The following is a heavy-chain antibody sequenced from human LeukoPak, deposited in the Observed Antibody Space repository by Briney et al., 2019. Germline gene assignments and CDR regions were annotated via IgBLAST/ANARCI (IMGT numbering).Heavy chain of an antibody. CDR1: GGTFSSYA. CDR3: ARDSRYSSSWPRVWYSDL. CDR2: ISAYNGNT. Sequence: ASVKVSCKASGGTFSSYAISWVRQAPGQGLEWMGWISAYNGNTNYAQKFQGRVTMTTDTSISTAYMELRSLRSDDTAVYYCARDSRYSSSWPRVWYSDLWGRGTLVTVSS. V-gene: IGHV1-18*01. D-gene: IGHD6-13*01. J-gene: IGHJ2*01.